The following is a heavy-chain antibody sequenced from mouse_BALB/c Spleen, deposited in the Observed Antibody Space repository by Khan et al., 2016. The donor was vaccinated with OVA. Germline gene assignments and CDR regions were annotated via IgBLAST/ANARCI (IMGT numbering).Heavy chain of an antibody. Sequence: VQLQQSGAELAKPGASVKMSCKASGYTFINYWILWVKQRPGQGLEWIGYINPSTGYTEYTQNFKDKATLTADKSSSTAYMQLSSLTSEDSAVYYCARRGRRWDLDYWGQGTTLTVSS. V-gene: IGHV1-7*01. CDR2: INPSTGYT. CDR1: GYTFINYW. CDR3: ARRGRRWDLDY. D-gene: IGHD1-1*01. J-gene: IGHJ2*01.